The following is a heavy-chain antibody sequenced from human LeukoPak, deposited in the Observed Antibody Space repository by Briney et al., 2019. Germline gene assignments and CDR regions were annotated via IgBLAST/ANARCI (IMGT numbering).Heavy chain of an antibody. D-gene: IGHD2-15*01. V-gene: IGHV4-39*01. Sequence: SETLSLTCTVSGGSISSSSYYWGWIRQPPGKGLEWIGSIYYSGSTYYNPSLKSRVTISVDTSKNQFSLKLSSVTAADTAVYYCASPKYCSGGGCYSGWYFDLWGRGTLVTVSS. CDR3: ASPKYCSGGGCYSGWYFDL. J-gene: IGHJ2*01. CDR2: IYYSGST. CDR1: GGSISSSSYY.